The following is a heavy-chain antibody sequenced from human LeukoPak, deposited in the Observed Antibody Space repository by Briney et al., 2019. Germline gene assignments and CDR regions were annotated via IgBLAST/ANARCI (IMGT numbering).Heavy chain of an antibody. J-gene: IGHJ4*02. D-gene: IGHD6-6*01. V-gene: IGHV3-64*01. CDR3: ARATSSSGSDY. Sequence: GGSLRLSCAASGFTFSSYAMPWVRQAPGKGLEYVSAISSNGGSTYYANSVKGRFTISRDNSKNTLYLQMGSLRAEDMAVYYCARATSSSGSDYWGQGTLVTVSS. CDR1: GFTFSSYA. CDR2: ISSNGGST.